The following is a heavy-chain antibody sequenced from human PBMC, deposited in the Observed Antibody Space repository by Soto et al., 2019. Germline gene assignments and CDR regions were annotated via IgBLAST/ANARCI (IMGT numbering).Heavy chain of an antibody. V-gene: IGHV3-7*01. D-gene: IGHD3-10*01. CDR2: INQGGREK. J-gene: IGHJ3*02. CDR3: AKYGSGSYGAYALDI. Sequence: GGSLRLSCAASGFTFGSYWMIWVRQAPGKGLEWVANINQGGREKNYVDSVKGRFSISRDDAEKSHHLQMNSLRAEDTAVYYCAKYGSGSYGAYALDIWGQGTMVTVSS. CDR1: GFTFGSYW.